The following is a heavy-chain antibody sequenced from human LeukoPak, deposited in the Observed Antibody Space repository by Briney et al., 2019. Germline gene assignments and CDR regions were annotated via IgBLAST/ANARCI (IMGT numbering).Heavy chain of an antibody. CDR3: ARGGGRVSPYDY. D-gene: IGHD3-16*01. Sequence: GRSLRLSCAASGFSFSSYGMHWVRQAPGKGLEWVAVIWYDGSNKYYADSVKGRFTISRDNSKNTLYLQMNSLRAEDTAVYYCARGGGRVSPYDYWGQGTLVTVSS. J-gene: IGHJ4*02. CDR2: IWYDGSNK. CDR1: GFSFSSYG. V-gene: IGHV3-33*08.